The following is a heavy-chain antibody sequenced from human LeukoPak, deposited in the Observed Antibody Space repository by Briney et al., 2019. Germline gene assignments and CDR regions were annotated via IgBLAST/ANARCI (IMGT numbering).Heavy chain of an antibody. V-gene: IGHV1-18*01. D-gene: IGHD1-20*01. CDR2: ISAYNGNT. CDR1: GYTFTSYG. J-gene: IGHJ4*02. Sequence: VASVKVSCKASGYTFTSYGISWVRRSPGQRLEWMGWISAYNGNTNYAQKLQCRVTMTTDTSTSTAYMELRSLRSDDTAVYYCARELPGITGTDNWGQGTLVTVSS. CDR3: ARELPGITGTDN.